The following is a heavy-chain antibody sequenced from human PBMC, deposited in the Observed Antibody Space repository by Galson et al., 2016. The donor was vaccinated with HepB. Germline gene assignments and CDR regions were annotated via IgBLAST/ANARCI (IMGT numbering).Heavy chain of an antibody. CDR2: FYSSLTISYRGST. D-gene: IGHD4/OR15-4a*01. CDR3: ARRPDRVTGGAPI. Sequence: ETLSLTCTVSGGSITTSGYYWGWIRQPPGEGLEWIGSFYSSLTISYRGSTYYKSSLKSRVTISVDTSKNQFSLTLTSVTAADTAVYYCARRPDRVTGGAPIWGQGTMVTVSS. V-gene: IGHV4-39*01. CDR1: GGSITTSGYY. J-gene: IGHJ3*02.